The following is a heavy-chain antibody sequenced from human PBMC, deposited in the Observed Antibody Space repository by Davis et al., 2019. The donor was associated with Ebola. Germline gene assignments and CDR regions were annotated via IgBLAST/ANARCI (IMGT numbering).Heavy chain of an antibody. CDR1: GYTFAGYY. CDR3: AREGLRFYDAFDI. Sequence: ASVQVSCKASGYTFAGYYMHWVRQAPGQGLEWMGWINPNSGGTNYAQKFQGWVTMTRDTSISTAYMELSSLRSEDTAVYYCAREGLRFYDAFDIWGQGTMVTVSS. V-gene: IGHV1-2*04. CDR2: INPNSGGT. D-gene: IGHD4-17*01. J-gene: IGHJ3*02.